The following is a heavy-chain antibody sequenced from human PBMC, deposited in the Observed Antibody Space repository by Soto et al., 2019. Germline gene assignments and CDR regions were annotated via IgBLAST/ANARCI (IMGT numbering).Heavy chain of an antibody. J-gene: IGHJ6*02. D-gene: IGHD5-12*01. CDR1: GGTFSSYA. V-gene: IGHV1-69*13. CDR2: IIPIFGTA. Sequence: GASVKVSCKASGGTFSSYAISWVRQAPGQGLEWMGGIIPIFGTANYAQKFQGRVTITADESTSTAYMELSSLRSEDTAVYYCARKRIVATITFRPKAPDSYYYYYGMDVWGQGTTVTVSS. CDR3: ARKRIVATITFRPKAPDSYYYYYGMDV.